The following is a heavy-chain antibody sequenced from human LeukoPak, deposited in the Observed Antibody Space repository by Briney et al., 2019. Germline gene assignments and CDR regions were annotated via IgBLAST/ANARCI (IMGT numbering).Heavy chain of an antibody. Sequence: ASVKVSCKASGGTFSSYAISWVRQAPGQGLEWMGRIIPILGIANYAQKFQGRVTITADKSTSTAYMELSSLRSEDTAVYYCAEAGTRSGTATGMDVWGQGTTVTVSS. D-gene: IGHD1-7*01. V-gene: IGHV1-69*04. J-gene: IGHJ6*02. CDR2: IIPILGIA. CDR1: GGTFSSYA. CDR3: AEAGTRSGTATGMDV.